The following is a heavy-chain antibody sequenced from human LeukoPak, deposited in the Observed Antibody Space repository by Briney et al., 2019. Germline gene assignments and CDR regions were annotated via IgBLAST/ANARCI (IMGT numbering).Heavy chain of an antibody. D-gene: IGHD6-19*01. CDR2: ISGSGGST. Sequence: PGGSLRLSCAASGFTFSSYAMSWVRQAPGKGLEWVSAISGSGGSTYYADSVKGRFTISRDNSKNTLYLQMNSLRAEDTAVYYCAKDREQWLVRGDWYFDLWGRGTLVTVSS. V-gene: IGHV3-23*01. J-gene: IGHJ2*01. CDR3: AKDREQWLVRGDWYFDL. CDR1: GFTFSSYA.